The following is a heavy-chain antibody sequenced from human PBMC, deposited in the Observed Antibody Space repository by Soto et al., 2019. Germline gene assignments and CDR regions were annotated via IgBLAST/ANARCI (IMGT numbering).Heavy chain of an antibody. D-gene: IGHD2-15*01. Sequence: GSLRLSCAASGFTFSSYAMSWVRQAPGKGLEWVSAISGSGGSTYYADSVKGRFTISRDNSKNTLYLQMNSLRAEDTAVYYCAKVVDAYCSGGSCDYYYYGMDVWGQGTTVTVSS. J-gene: IGHJ6*02. CDR2: ISGSGGST. CDR1: GFTFSSYA. CDR3: AKVVDAYCSGGSCDYYYYGMDV. V-gene: IGHV3-23*01.